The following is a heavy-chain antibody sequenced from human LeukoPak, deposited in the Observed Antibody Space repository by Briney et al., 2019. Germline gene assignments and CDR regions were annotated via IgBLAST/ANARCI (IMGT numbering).Heavy chain of an antibody. CDR1: GFTFSSYT. J-gene: IGHJ4*02. Sequence: GGSLRLSCAASGFTFSSYTMNWVRQAPGKGLEWVSIISSGSSYIHYADSVKGRFTISRDNAKNSLYLQMNSLRAEDTAVYYCARQKYLRGPDVKYFDYWGQGTLVTVSS. D-gene: IGHD5/OR15-5a*01. V-gene: IGHV3-21*01. CDR3: ARQKYLRGPDVKYFDY. CDR2: ISSGSSYI.